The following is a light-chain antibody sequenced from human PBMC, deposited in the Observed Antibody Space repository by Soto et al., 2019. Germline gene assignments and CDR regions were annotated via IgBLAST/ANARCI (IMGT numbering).Light chain of an antibody. CDR2: GAS. J-gene: IGKJ5*01. V-gene: IGKV3-20*01. CDR1: QSVSSSY. CDR3: QQYGSSLF. Sequence: EIVLTQSPGTLSLSPGERATLSCRASQSVSSSYLAWYQQKPGQAPRLLIYGASSRATGIPDRFSGSGSGTDFTLTISRLEPEDFAVYYCQQYGSSLFFGQGTLLEI.